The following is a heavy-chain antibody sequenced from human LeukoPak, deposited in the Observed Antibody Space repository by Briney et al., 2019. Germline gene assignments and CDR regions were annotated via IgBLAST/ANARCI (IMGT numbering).Heavy chain of an antibody. Sequence: ASVKVSCKASGGTFSSYAISWVRQAPGQRLEWMGWINAGNGNTKYSQKFQGRVTITRDTSASTAYMELSSLRSEDTAVYYCARREAVAGTFDYWGQGTLVTVSS. CDR2: INAGNGNT. CDR1: GGTFSSYA. V-gene: IGHV1-3*01. D-gene: IGHD6-19*01. CDR3: ARREAVAGTFDY. J-gene: IGHJ4*02.